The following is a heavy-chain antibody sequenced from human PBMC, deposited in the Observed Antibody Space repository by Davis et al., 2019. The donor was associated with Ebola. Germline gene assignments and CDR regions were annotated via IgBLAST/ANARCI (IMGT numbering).Heavy chain of an antibody. CDR3: ARTGIVVVPAELRFDP. D-gene: IGHD2-2*01. CDR2: ISSSGSTI. Sequence: GGSLRLSCAASGFTFSDYYMSWIRQAPGKGLEWVSYISSSGSTIYYADSVKGRFTISRDNAKNSLYLQMNSLRDEDTAVYYCARTGIVVVPAELRFDPWGQGTLVTVSS. CDR1: GFTFSDYY. V-gene: IGHV3-11*04. J-gene: IGHJ5*02.